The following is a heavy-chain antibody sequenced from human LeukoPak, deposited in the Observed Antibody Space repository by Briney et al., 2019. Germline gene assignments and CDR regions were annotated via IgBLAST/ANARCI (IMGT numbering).Heavy chain of an antibody. CDR2: ITPILGIA. CDR1: GGTFSSYA. CDR3: ARERDLVYCSSESCYVLDY. V-gene: IGHV1-69*04. J-gene: IGHJ4*02. D-gene: IGHD2-2*01. Sequence: SVMRSCIAPGGTFSSYAISWLRQAPGQGLESMGRITPILGIANYAQKFQGRVTITADKSTSTAYMELSSLRSEDTAVYYCARERDLVYCSSESCYVLDYWGQGT.